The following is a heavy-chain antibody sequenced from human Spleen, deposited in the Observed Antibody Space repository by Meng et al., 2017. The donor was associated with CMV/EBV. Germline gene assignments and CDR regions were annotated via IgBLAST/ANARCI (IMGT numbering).Heavy chain of an antibody. V-gene: IGHV1-2*02. Sequence: ASVQVSCKASGYTFTSYDINWVRQATGQGLEWMGWINPNSGGTNYAQKFQGRVTMTRDTSISTAYMELSRLRSDDTAVYYCARGRVPSIWFGEFGLDYLGQGTLVTVSS. CDR2: INPNSGGT. CDR3: ARGRVPSIWFGEFGLDY. D-gene: IGHD3-10*01. CDR1: GYTFTSYD. J-gene: IGHJ4*02.